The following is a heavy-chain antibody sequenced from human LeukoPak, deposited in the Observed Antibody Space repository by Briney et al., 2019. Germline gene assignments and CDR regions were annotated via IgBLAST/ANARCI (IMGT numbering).Heavy chain of an antibody. V-gene: IGHV3-23*01. CDR3: AREPTSSSWPSNDY. J-gene: IGHJ4*02. CDR2: ISGSGGST. CDR1: GFTFSSYA. Sequence: GGSLRLSCAASGFTFSSYAMSWVRQAPGKGLEWVSAISGSGGSTYYADSVKGRFTISRDNSKNTLYLQMSSLRAEDTALYYCAREPTSSSWPSNDYWGQGTLVTVSS. D-gene: IGHD6-13*01.